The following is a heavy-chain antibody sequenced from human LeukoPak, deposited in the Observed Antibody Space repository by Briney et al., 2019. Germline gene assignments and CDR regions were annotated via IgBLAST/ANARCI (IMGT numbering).Heavy chain of an antibody. V-gene: IGHV1-2*02. D-gene: IGHD1-26*01. Sequence: ASVKVSCKASGYTFTGYYMHWVRQAPGQGLEWMGWINPNSGGTNYAQKFQGRVTMTRDTSISTAYMELSRLRSDDTAVYYCARDPGSYFYCYYGMDVWGQGTTVTVSS. J-gene: IGHJ6*02. CDR1: GYTFTGYY. CDR3: ARDPGSYFYCYYGMDV. CDR2: INPNSGGT.